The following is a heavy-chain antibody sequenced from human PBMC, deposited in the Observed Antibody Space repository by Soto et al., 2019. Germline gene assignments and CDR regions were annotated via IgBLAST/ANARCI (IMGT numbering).Heavy chain of an antibody. CDR2: ISYDGSNK. CDR1: GSTFSSYA. D-gene: IGHD5-18*01. Sequence: GGSLRLSCAASGSTFSSYAMHWVRQAPGKGLEWVAVISYDGSNKYYADSVKGRFTISRDNSKNTLYLQMNSLRAEDTAVYYCARVSHRGYSYGYPDYWGQGTLVTVSS. V-gene: IGHV3-30-3*01. J-gene: IGHJ4*02. CDR3: ARVSHRGYSYGYPDY.